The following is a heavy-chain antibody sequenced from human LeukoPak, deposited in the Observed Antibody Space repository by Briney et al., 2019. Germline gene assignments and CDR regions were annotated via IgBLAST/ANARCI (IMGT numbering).Heavy chain of an antibody. CDR3: ARDKGSKWLQYDY. CDR1: GCTFSDYY. CDR2: ISSSGSTI. Sequence: GGSLRLSCAASGCTFSDYYMSWIRQAPGKGLEWVSYISSSGSTIYYADSVKGRFTISRDNAKNSLYLQMNSLRAEDTAVYYCARDKGSKWLQYDYWGQGTLVTVSS. D-gene: IGHD5-24*01. J-gene: IGHJ4*02. V-gene: IGHV3-11*01.